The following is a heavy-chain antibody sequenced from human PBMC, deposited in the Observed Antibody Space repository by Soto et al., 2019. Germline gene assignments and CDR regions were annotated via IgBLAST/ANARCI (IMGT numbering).Heavy chain of an antibody. D-gene: IGHD6-13*01. J-gene: IGHJ6*02. CDR1: GFTFDDYT. Sequence: GGYLRLSCAASGFTFDDYTISWAGQAPGKGLEWVSLISWDGGSTYYADSVKGRFTISRDNSKNSLYLQMNSLRTEDTALYYCAKDNGIAAARYYYGMDVWCQGTTLTVSS. CDR2: ISWDGGST. CDR3: AKDNGIAAARYYYGMDV. V-gene: IGHV3-43*01.